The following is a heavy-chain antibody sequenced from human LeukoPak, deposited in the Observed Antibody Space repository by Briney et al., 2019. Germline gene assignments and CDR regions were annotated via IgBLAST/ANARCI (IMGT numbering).Heavy chain of an antibody. CDR1: GGTFSSYA. V-gene: IGHV1-69*13. D-gene: IGHD1-26*01. Sequence: GASVKVSCKASGGTFSSYAISWVRQAPGQGLEWMGGIIPIFGTANYAQKFQGRVTITADESTSTAYMELSSLRSEDTAVYYCARDHGGSYPYYFDYWGQGALVTVSS. CDR3: ARDHGGSYPYYFDY. J-gene: IGHJ4*02. CDR2: IIPIFGTA.